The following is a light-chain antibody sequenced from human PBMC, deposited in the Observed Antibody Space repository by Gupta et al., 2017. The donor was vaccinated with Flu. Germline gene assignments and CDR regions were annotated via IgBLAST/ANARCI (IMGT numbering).Light chain of an antibody. CDR1: SSNIGRDS. CDR2: SNN. Sequence: RVTMSCSGSSSNIGRDSVNWYHQFPGTAPKLLIYSNNERHSGVPERFSGSKSGTSASLAISGLQAEDEADYYCASWDNSLNGWVFGGGTKLTVL. J-gene: IGLJ3*02. V-gene: IGLV1-44*01. CDR3: ASWDNSLNGWV.